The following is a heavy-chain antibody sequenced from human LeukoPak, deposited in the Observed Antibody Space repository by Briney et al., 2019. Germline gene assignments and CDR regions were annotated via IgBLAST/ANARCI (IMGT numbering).Heavy chain of an antibody. CDR3: AKEAKVFGELLDPFDY. CDR2: ISGSGGST. D-gene: IGHD3-10*02. J-gene: IGHJ4*02. V-gene: IGHV3-23*01. Sequence: PGGSLRLSCATSGFTFSNHAMSWVRQAPGKGLEWVSAISGSGGSTYYADSVKGRFTISRDNSKNTLYLQMNSLRAEDTAVYYCAKEAKVFGELLDPFDYWGQGTLVTVSS. CDR1: GFTFSNHA.